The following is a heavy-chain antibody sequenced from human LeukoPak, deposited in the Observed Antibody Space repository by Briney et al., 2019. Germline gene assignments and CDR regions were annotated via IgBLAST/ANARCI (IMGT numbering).Heavy chain of an antibody. D-gene: IGHD3-3*01. V-gene: IGHV1-2*02. CDR1: GYTVTDCY. J-gene: IGHJ6*02. CDR2: VDPNSEGT. Sequence: ASVKVSFKGSGYTVTDCYIHWVRQVPGQGLEWMGWVDPNSEGTNYAQKFQGRVTMTRDTSISTAYMELSRLRSDDTAVYYCARVRFFYYGMDVWGQGTTVTVSS. CDR3: ARVRFFYYGMDV.